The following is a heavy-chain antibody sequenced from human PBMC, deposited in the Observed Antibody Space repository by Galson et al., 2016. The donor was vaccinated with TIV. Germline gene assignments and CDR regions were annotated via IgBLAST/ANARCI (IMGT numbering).Heavy chain of an antibody. Sequence: QSGAEVTKPGESLKISCKHSGYGFVDYWIVWVRQRPGKGLEWMGIVYLGDSVTRYSPSFPSQVAISADKSSNPAYSQWSSLQASDTAVYYCARTAGGIDQWGQGTLVTVSS. CDR3: ARTAGGIDQ. CDR2: VYLGDSVT. D-gene: IGHD1-26*01. CDR1: GYGFVDYW. J-gene: IGHJ4*02. V-gene: IGHV5-51*01.